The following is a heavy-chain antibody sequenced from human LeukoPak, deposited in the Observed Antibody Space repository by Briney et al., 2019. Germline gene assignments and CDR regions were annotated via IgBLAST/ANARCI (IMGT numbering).Heavy chain of an antibody. V-gene: IGHV4-39*01. Sequence: SETLSLTCTVSGGSISSSSYYWGWIRQPPGKGLEWIGSIYYSGSTYYNPSLKSRVTISVDTSKNQFSLKLSSVTAADTAVYYCARRHTPHSYYYDSSGYSHWFDPWGQGTLVTVSS. D-gene: IGHD3-22*01. J-gene: IGHJ5*02. CDR3: ARRHTPHSYYYDSSGYSHWFDP. CDR1: GGSISSSSYY. CDR2: IYYSGST.